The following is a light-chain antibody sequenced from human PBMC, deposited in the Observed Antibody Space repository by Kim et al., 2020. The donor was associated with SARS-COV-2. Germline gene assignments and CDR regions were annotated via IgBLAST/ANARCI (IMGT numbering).Light chain of an antibody. V-gene: IGKV1-5*01. CDR2: QAS. CDR1: QGNTDW. Sequence: DIQVTQSPSTLSASVGDTVTITCRLSQGNTDWLAWYQQRPGKAPTLLIYQASTLHSGVPSRFSGSGSGAQFSLTINGLQPDDFATYYCQPYTTYSRTFGQGTKLEI. J-gene: IGKJ2*01. CDR3: QPYTTYSRT.